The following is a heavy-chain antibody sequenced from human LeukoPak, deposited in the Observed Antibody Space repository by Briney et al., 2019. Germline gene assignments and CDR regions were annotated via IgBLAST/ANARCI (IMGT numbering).Heavy chain of an antibody. V-gene: IGHV3-49*03. CDR3: SRRYSGSPDY. J-gene: IGHJ4*02. Sequence: GGSLRLSCTASGFTFGDYGMSWFRQAPGKGVVRVGFIRSKAYGGTTEYAASVKGRFTISRDDSKSIAYLQMNILKTEDTAVYYCSRRYSGSPDYWGQGTLVTVSS. CDR1: GFTFGDYG. CDR2: IRSKAYGGTT. D-gene: IGHD1-26*01.